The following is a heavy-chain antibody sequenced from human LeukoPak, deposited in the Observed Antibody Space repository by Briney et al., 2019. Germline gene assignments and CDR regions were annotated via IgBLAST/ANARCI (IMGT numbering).Heavy chain of an antibody. CDR2: INPNSGGT. Sequence: ASVKVSCNASGYTFAGYYMHWVRQAPGQGLEWMGRINPNSGGTNYAQKFRGRVTMTRDTSISTAYMELSSLRSEDTAVYYCATGVAATPVSTYYFDYWGQGTLVTVSS. CDR1: GYTFAGYY. D-gene: IGHD2-15*01. V-gene: IGHV1-2*06. CDR3: ATGVAATPVSTYYFDY. J-gene: IGHJ4*02.